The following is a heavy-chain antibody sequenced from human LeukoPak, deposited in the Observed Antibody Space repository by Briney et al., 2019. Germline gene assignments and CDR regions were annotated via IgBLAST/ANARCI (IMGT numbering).Heavy chain of an antibody. V-gene: IGHV3-30*01. CDR1: GFTFSSYA. Sequence: GGSLRLSCAASGFTFSSYAMHWVRQAPGKGLEWVAVISYDGSNKYYADSVKGGFTISRDNSKNTLYLQMNSLRAEDTAVYYCARYVVPAAMGNWFDPWGQGTLVTVSS. J-gene: IGHJ5*02. CDR2: ISYDGSNK. CDR3: ARYVVPAAMGNWFDP. D-gene: IGHD2-2*01.